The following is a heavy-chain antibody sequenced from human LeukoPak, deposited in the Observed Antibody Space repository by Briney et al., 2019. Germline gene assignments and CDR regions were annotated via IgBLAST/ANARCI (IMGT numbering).Heavy chain of an antibody. J-gene: IGHJ6*03. CDR2: VFYTGSS. CDR1: GGSFSSYY. D-gene: IGHD6-13*01. Sequence: SETLSLTCAVYGGSFSSYYWSWIRQPPGKGLEWIGHVFYTGSSNYNPSLKSRVTISLDRSKNQFFLKLSSVTAADTAVYYCARLGYSSSPVRYYYYYMDVWGKGTTVTVSS. CDR3: ARLGYSSSPVRYYYYYMDV. V-gene: IGHV4-59*12.